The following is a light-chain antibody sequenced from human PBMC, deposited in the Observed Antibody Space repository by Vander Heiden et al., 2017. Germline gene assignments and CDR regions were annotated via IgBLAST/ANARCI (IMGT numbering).Light chain of an antibody. CDR1: TCSVGGYNY. V-gene: IGLV2-11*01. Sequence: QSALTQPRSVSGPPGPSVTTSCPGTTCSVGGYNYVSWDQQHPGKAPKLMIYDVRKRPAGGPDRFSGSKSGNTAAPTISGLQAEDEADYYCCSYAGSDTFGFGGGTKLTVL. CDR3: CSYAGSDTFG. J-gene: IGLJ2*01. CDR2: DVR.